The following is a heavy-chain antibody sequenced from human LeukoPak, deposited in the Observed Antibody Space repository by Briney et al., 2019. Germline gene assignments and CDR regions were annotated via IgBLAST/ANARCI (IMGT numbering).Heavy chain of an antibody. CDR3: ARRGVHTAMGKREHDAFDI. CDR1: GVSISSYY. J-gene: IGHJ3*02. D-gene: IGHD5-18*01. V-gene: IGHV4-59*01. Sequence: SETLSLTCTGSGVSISSYYWSWIRQPPGNGLEWMGYIYYSGSTNYHPSLKGRVTISVDTSKRQFSLKLSSVTAAETGVYYCARRGVHTAMGKREHDAFDIWGQGTMVTVSS. CDR2: IYYSGST.